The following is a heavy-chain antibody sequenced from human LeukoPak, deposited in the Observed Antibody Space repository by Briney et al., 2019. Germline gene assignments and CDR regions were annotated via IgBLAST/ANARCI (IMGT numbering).Heavy chain of an antibody. V-gene: IGHV1-8*01. CDR1: GYTFTSYD. J-gene: IGHJ4*02. Sequence: ASVKVSCKAFGYTFTSYDFSWVRQATGQRPEWMGWMSPNSGDTGYAQKFQDRVTMTRNTSISTAYMELSSLRSDDTAVYYCARGPPNWGYDYWGPGTLVTVSS. CDR3: ARGPPNWGYDY. D-gene: IGHD7-27*01. CDR2: MSPNSGDT.